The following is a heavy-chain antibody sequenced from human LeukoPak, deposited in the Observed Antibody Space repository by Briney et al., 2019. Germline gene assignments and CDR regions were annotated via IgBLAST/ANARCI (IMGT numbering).Heavy chain of an antibody. CDR3: ARVTGYVIEDNFDY. V-gene: IGHV4-59*01. CDR2: IYYSGST. CDR1: GGSISSYY. Sequence: SETLSLTCTVSGGSISSYYWSWIRQPPGKGLEWIGYIYYSGSTNYNPSLKSRVTISVDTSENQFSLKLRSVTAADTAVYYCARVTGYVIEDNFDYWGQGTLVTVSS. D-gene: IGHD2-15*01. J-gene: IGHJ4*02.